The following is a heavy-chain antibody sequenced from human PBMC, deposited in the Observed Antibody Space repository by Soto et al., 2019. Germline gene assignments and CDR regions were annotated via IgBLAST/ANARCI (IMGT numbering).Heavy chain of an antibody. V-gene: IGHV3-7*01. CDR2: IKQDGSEK. CDR3: ARETYYGSGGHYYYGMDG. CDR1: GFTFSSYW. D-gene: IGHD3-10*01. Sequence: PGGSLRLSCAASGFTFSSYWMSWVRQAPGKGLEWVANIKQDGSEKYYVDSVKGRFTISRDNAKNSLYLQMNSLRAEDTAVYYCARETYYGSGGHYYYGMDGWGQGTTVTVSS. J-gene: IGHJ6*02.